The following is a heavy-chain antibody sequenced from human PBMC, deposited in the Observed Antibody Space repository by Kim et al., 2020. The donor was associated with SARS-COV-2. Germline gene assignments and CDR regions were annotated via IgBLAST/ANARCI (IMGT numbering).Heavy chain of an antibody. V-gene: IGHV4-59*01. CDR3: ALSSSWSRGVVYFDY. Sequence: PYLKNRVTISVDTSKNHFSLKLSSVAAADTAVYYCALSSSWSRGVVYFDYWGQGTLVTVSS. D-gene: IGHD6-13*01. J-gene: IGHJ4*02.